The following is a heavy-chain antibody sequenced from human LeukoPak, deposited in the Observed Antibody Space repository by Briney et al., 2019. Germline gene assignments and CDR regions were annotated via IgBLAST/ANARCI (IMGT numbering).Heavy chain of an antibody. CDR3: ARDIEDAPGPPGY. CDR1: GFTFSSYW. J-gene: IGHJ4*02. Sequence: GGSLRLSCAASGFTFSSYWMSWVRQAPGKGLEWVANIKQDGSEKYYVDSVKGRFTISRDNAKNSLYLQMNSLRAEDTAVYYCARDIEDAPGPPGYWGQGTLVTVSS. V-gene: IGHV3-7*01. CDR2: IKQDGSEK. D-gene: IGHD1-14*01.